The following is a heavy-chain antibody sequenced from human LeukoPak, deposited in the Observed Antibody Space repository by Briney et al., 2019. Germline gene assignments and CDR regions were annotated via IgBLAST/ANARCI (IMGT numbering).Heavy chain of an antibody. CDR2: IYSGGST. Sequence: PGGSLRLSGAASGFTVSSNYMSWVRQAPGKGLEWVSVIYSGGSTDYADSVKGRFTISRDNSKNTLYLQMNSLRAEDTAVYYCAKGRLLWFGELSGNFDYWGQGTLVTVSS. CDR1: GFTVSSNY. V-gene: IGHV3-53*05. D-gene: IGHD3-10*01. CDR3: AKGRLLWFGELSGNFDY. J-gene: IGHJ4*02.